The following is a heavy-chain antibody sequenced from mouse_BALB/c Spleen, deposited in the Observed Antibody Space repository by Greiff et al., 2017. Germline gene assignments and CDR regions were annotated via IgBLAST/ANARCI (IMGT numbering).Heavy chain of an antibody. D-gene: IGHD2-1*01. Sequence: QVQLQQSGPELVKPGASVKISCKASGYAFSSSWMNWVKQRPGQGLEWIGRIYPGDGDTNYNGKFKGKATLTADKSSSTAYMQLSSLTSVDSAVYFCASVYYGNYGFAYWGQGTLVTVSA. CDR2: IYPGDGDT. CDR3: ASVYYGNYGFAY. J-gene: IGHJ3*01. V-gene: IGHV1-82*01. CDR1: GYAFSSSW.